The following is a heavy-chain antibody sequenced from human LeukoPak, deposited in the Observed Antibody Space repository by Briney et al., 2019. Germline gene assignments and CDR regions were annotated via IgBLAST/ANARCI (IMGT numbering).Heavy chain of an antibody. CDR3: ARGPSSGYSYG. V-gene: IGHV4-59*01. Sequence: SETLSLTCTVSGGPISSYYWSWIRQPPGKGLEWIGYIYYSGNTNYNPSLKSRVTISVDTSKNHFSLHLSSVTAADTAVYYCARGPSSGYSYGWGQGTLVTVSS. J-gene: IGHJ4*02. D-gene: IGHD5-18*01. CDR2: IYYSGNT. CDR1: GGPISSYY.